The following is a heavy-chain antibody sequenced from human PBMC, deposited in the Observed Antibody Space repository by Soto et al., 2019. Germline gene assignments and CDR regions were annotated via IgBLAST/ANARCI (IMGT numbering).Heavy chain of an antibody. CDR2: IDYSGRT. CDR3: SRDGASSSWHGMDV. J-gene: IGHJ6*02. V-gene: IGHV4-59*01. D-gene: IGHD6-19*01. Sequence: SETLSLTCTVSGGSISSYFWSWIRQPPGTGLEWIGYIDYSGRTNYNPSLKSRVSISVDTSKNQFSLMLNSVTAADTAMYYCSRDGASSSWHGMDVWGQGTTVT. CDR1: GGSISSYF.